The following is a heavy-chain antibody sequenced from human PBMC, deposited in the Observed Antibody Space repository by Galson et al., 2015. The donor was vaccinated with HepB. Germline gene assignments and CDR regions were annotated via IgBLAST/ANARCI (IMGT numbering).Heavy chain of an antibody. CDR3: ARGPFSAYDENFDL. V-gene: IGHV3-48*02. Sequence: SLRLSCAASGFTFSSHNMHWVRQAPGRGLEWVSFIATDSTNIHYTEYVKGRFTITRDNGKNSLYLQMNSLRDEDTALYYCARGPFSAYDENFDLWGQGTLVTVSS. CDR2: IATDSTNI. J-gene: IGHJ4*02. CDR1: GFTFSSHN. D-gene: IGHD5-12*01.